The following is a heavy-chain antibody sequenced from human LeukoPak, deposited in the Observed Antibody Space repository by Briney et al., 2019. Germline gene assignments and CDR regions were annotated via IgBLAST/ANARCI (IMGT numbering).Heavy chain of an antibody. CDR3: ARPHGSGSYYQDY. D-gene: IGHD3-10*01. V-gene: IGHV3-66*04. Sequence: GGSLRLSCAASGITVSSDYMSWVRQAPGKGLEWVSVIYSGGSTSYADSVKGRFTISRDNSKNTLYLQMNSLRAEDTAVYYCARPHGSGSYYQDYWGQGTLVTVSS. CDR1: GITVSSDY. J-gene: IGHJ4*02. CDR2: IYSGGST.